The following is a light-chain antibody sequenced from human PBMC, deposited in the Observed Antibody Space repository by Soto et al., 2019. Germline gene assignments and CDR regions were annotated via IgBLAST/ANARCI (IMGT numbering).Light chain of an antibody. CDR1: QSLLYSSNNKNY. V-gene: IGKV4-1*01. J-gene: IGKJ1*01. Sequence: DIVMTQSPDSLAVSLGERATINSKSSQSLLYSSNNKNYLAWYQQKPGQPPKLLIYWASTRESGVPDRFSGAGSGIEFTLTISSLQAEDVAVYYCQQYHSTPGTFGQGTKVEIK. CDR3: QQYHSTPGT. CDR2: WAS.